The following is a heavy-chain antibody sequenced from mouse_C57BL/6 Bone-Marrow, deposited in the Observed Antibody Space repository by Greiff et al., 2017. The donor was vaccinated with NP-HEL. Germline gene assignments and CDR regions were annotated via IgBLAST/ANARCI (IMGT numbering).Heavy chain of an antibody. J-gene: IGHJ3*01. CDR2: IDPSDSYT. Sequence: QVQLQQPGAELVMPGASVKLSCKASGYTFTSYWMHWVKQRPGQGLEWIGEIDPSDSYTNYNQKFKGKSTLTVDKSSSTAYMQLSSLTSEDSAVYYCAMGMVTTRFAYWGQGTLVTVSA. V-gene: IGHV1-69*01. CDR1: GYTFTSYW. D-gene: IGHD2-2*01. CDR3: AMGMVTTRFAY.